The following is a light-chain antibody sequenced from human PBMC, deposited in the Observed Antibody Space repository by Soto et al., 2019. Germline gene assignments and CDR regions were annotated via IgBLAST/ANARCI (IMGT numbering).Light chain of an antibody. CDR3: QQCISWPPT. CDR2: DAS. V-gene: IGKV3-11*01. J-gene: IGKJ5*01. CDR1: QSVTNY. Sequence: EIVMTQSPGTLSLSPGERATLSCRASQSVTNYLAWYQQKPGQPPRLLIFDASNRATAIPARFSGSGSGTDFTLTISSLEPGDFAVYYCQQCISWPPTFGQGTRLEIK.